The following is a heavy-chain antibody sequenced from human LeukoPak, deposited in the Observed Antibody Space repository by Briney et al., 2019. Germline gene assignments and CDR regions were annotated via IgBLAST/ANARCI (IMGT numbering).Heavy chain of an antibody. D-gene: IGHD5-18*01. CDR3: ARGRHGTAMVYFDY. CDR2: IIPIFGTA. CDR1: GDTFSSYA. J-gene: IGHJ4*02. Sequence: SVKVSCKASGDTFSSYAINWVRQAPGQGLEWMGRIIPIFGTANYAQKFQGRVTITTDESMSTAYMELSSLRSEDTAVYYCARGRHGTAMVYFDYWGQGTLVTVSS. V-gene: IGHV1-69*05.